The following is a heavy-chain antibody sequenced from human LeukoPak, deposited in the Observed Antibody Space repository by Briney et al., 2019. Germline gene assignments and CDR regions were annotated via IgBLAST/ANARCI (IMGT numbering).Heavy chain of an antibody. CDR2: ISYDGSNK. Sequence: GGSLRLSCAASGITFNSYGMHWVRQAPGKGPEWVAAISYDGSNKYYADSVKGRFTISRDNSKNTLYLEMIALRREDTAVYYCAKGPVSGSRSPLDYWGQGTQVTVSS. D-gene: IGHD1-26*01. V-gene: IGHV3-30*18. CDR1: GITFNSYG. J-gene: IGHJ4*02. CDR3: AKGPVSGSRSPLDY.